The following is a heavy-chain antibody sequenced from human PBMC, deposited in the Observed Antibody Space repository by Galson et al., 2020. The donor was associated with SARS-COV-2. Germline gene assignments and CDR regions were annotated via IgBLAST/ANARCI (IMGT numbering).Heavy chain of an antibody. J-gene: IGHJ4*02. D-gene: IGHD3-10*01. CDR2: ISTYNGDT. V-gene: IGHV1-18*01. Sequence: ASVKVSCKASGYTFTSHGISWVRQAPGQGLEWMGWISTYNGDTYYAPKVQGRITMTTDTSTSTAYMELRSLRSDDTAVYYCARDFWYYASGGEDGGQGTLVPVPS. CDR1: GYTFTSHG. CDR3: ARDFWYYASGGED.